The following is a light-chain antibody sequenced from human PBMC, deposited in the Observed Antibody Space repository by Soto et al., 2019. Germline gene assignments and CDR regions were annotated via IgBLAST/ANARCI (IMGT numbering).Light chain of an antibody. CDR3: QQYGSSLLFT. J-gene: IGKJ3*01. V-gene: IGKV3-20*01. CDR2: GAS. CDR1: QSVSSSY. Sequence: EIVLTQSPGTLSLSPGERATLSCRASQSVSSSYLAWYQQKPGQAPRLLIYGASSRATGSPDRFSGSGSGTGLTLTISRLEREDFAVYYCQQYGSSLLFTFGPGTKVDIK.